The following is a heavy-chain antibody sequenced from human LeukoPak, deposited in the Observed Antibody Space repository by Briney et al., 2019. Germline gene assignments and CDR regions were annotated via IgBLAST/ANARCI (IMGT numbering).Heavy chain of an antibody. CDR1: GGSFSGYY. D-gene: IGHD2-2*01. CDR3: ARGKRIVVVPAAIFYYGMDV. Sequence: SETLSLTCAVYGGSFSGYYWSWIRHPPGKGLEWIGEINHSGSTNYNPSLKSRVTISVDTSKNQFSLKLSSVTAADTAVYYCARGKRIVVVPAAIFYYGMDVWGQGTTVTVSS. V-gene: IGHV4-34*01. CDR2: INHSGST. J-gene: IGHJ6*02.